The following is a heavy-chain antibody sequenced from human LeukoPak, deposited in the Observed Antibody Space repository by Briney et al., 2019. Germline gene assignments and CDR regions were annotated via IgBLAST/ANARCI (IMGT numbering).Heavy chain of an antibody. Sequence: PSETLSLTCIVSGGSISSSSYYWGWIRQPPGKGLEWLGSMYYSGSTYYNPSLKSRVTISVDTSKNQFSLKLGSVTAADTAVYYCARVYSSSWSYYYYYYYMDVWGKGTTVTVSS. V-gene: IGHV4-39*07. D-gene: IGHD6-13*01. CDR2: MYYSGST. CDR1: GGSISSSSYY. J-gene: IGHJ6*03. CDR3: ARVYSSSWSYYYYYYYMDV.